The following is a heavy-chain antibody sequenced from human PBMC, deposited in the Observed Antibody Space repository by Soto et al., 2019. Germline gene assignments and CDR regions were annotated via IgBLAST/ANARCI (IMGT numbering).Heavy chain of an antibody. Sequence: SETLSLTCTVSGGSISSGAFSWSWIRQPPGRGLEWIGYIYYSGSTYYNLSLKSRVTISADTSKNQFSLKLSSVTAADTTVYYCARADIVVALGGFDYWGQGTLVTVSS. V-gene: IGHV4-31*03. CDR1: GGSISSGAFS. CDR2: IYYSGST. J-gene: IGHJ4*02. CDR3: ARADIVVALGGFDY. D-gene: IGHD2-15*01.